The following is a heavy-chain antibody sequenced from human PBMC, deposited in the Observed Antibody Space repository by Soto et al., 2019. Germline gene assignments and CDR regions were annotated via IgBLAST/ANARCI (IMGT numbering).Heavy chain of an antibody. CDR2: IYYSGST. CDR1: GGSVSNGAYY. J-gene: IGHJ4*02. D-gene: IGHD6-13*01. Sequence: QVQLQESGPGLVKPSQTLSLTCTVSGGSVSNGAYYWTWIRQHPGKGLEWIGYIYYSGSTYYNPSLNSRVTMSVDTSENQVSLQLTSVTAADTAVYYCATIKGGAAGNFDYWGQGTLVTVSS. V-gene: IGHV4-31*03. CDR3: ATIKGGAAGNFDY.